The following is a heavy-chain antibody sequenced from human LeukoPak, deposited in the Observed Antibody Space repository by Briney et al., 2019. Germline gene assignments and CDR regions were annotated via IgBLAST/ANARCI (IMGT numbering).Heavy chain of an antibody. CDR3: ARLGAARVYYYYGMDV. Sequence: GESLQISCQGSGYSFSNYWIDWVRQMPGKGLEWMGIIYPGDSDTRYSPSFQGQVTISADKSISTAYLQWSSLKASDTAMYYCARLGAARVYYYYGMDVWGQGTTVTVSS. D-gene: IGHD6-6*01. J-gene: IGHJ6*02. CDR1: GYSFSNYW. CDR2: IYPGDSDT. V-gene: IGHV5-51*01.